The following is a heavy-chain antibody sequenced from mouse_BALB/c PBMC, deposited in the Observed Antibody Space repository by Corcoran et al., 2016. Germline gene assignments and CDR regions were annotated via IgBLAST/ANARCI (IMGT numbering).Heavy chain of an antibody. CDR3: AKALLLSMDY. CDR1: GFNIKDTY. J-gene: IGHJ4*01. D-gene: IGHD1-1*02. V-gene: IGHV14-3*02. CDR2: IDPANGNT. Sequence: EVQLQQSGAELVKPGASVKLSCTASGFNIKDTYMHWVKQRPEQGLEWIGRIDPANGNTKYDPKFQGKATITADTSSNTAYLQLSSLTSEDTAVYYCAKALLLSMDYWGQGTSVTVSS.